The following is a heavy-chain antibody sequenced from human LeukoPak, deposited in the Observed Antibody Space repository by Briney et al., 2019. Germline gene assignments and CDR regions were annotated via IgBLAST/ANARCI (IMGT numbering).Heavy chain of an antibody. V-gene: IGHV3-49*03. Sequence: PGRSLRLSCTTSGFTFGDYGLSWFRQGPGKGLQWVGFIRSKTYGGTIEYAASVKGRFTISRDDSKSIAYLQMNSLKTEDTAVYYCARAPCYDFSLDYWGQGTLVTVSS. CDR2: IRSKTYGGTI. D-gene: IGHD3-3*01. CDR1: GFTFGDYG. J-gene: IGHJ4*02. CDR3: ARAPCYDFSLDY.